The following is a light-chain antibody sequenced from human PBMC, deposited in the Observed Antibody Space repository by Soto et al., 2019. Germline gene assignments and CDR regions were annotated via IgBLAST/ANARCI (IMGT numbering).Light chain of an antibody. Sequence: QSVLTQVASVSGSPGQSITISCTATSSDVGGHDHVSWYLQHPGKAPKLLIYEAFNRPSGVSDRFSGSKSGSTASLTISGLQAEDEGDYYCSSFTSTNTWVFGGGTKVTVL. CDR3: SSFTSTNTWV. CDR1: SSDVGGHDH. V-gene: IGLV2-14*01. J-gene: IGLJ3*02. CDR2: EAF.